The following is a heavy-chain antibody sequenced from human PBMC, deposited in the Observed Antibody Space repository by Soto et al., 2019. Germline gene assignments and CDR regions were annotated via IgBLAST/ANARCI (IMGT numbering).Heavy chain of an antibody. CDR3: ARDSSSSSSIDYYYGMDV. CDR1: GFTFSSYW. Sequence: PGGSLRLSCAASGFTFSSYWMHWVRQAPGKGLVWVSRTNSDGSSTSYADSVKGRFTISRDNAKNTLYLQMNSLRAEDTAVYYCARDSSSSSSIDYYYGMDVWGQGTTVTVSS. J-gene: IGHJ6*02. V-gene: IGHV3-74*01. D-gene: IGHD6-6*01. CDR2: TNSDGSST.